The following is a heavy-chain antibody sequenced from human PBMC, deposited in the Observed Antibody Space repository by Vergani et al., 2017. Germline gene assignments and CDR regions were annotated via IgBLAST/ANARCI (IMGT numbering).Heavy chain of an antibody. V-gene: IGHV4-61*10. CDR1: GGSVSSGSDY. J-gene: IGHJ6*03. CDR2: IYYSGST. CDR3: ARTEYYYSYMDV. Sequence: QVQLQESGPGLVKPSETLSLTCTVSGGSVSSGSDYWSWIRQPAGKGLEWIAYIYYSGSTNYNPSLKSRVTMSVDTSKNQFSLKLSSVTAADTAVYYCARTEYYYSYMDVWGKGTTVTVSS.